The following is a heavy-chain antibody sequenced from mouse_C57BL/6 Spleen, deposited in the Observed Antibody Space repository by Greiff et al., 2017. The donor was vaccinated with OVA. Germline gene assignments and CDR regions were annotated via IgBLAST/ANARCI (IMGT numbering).Heavy chain of an antibody. CDR1: GYTFTDYY. CDR2: INPNNGGT. CDR3: ARSSDYGNEYFDV. J-gene: IGHJ1*03. V-gene: IGHV1-26*01. D-gene: IGHD2-1*01. Sequence: VQLQQSGPELVKPGASVKISCKASGYTFTDYYMNWVKQSHGKSLEWIGDINPNNGGTSYNQKFKGKATLTVDKSSSTAYMELRSLTSEDSAVYYCARSSDYGNEYFDVWGTGTTVTVSS.